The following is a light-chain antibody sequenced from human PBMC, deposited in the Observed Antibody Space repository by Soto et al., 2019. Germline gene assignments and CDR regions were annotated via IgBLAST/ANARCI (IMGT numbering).Light chain of an antibody. CDR1: QSISSSY. CDR3: HQYGSSLWT. J-gene: IGKJ1*01. V-gene: IGKV3-20*01. CDR2: DAS. Sequence: EIVLTQSPGTLSLSPGKRATLSCRASQSISSSYLAWYQQRPGQAPSLLIFDASKRATGIPARFSGSESGTDFTLTISRLEPEDFAVYYCHQYGSSLWTFGQGTKVDIK.